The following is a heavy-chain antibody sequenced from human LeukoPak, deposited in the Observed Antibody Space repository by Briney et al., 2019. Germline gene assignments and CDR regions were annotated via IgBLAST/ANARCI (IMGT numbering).Heavy chain of an antibody. CDR1: GYTFTSYA. CDR2: INTNTGNP. V-gene: IGHV7-4-1*02. Sequence: GASVKVSCKASGYTFTSYAMNWVRQAPGQGLEWMGWINTNTGNPTYAQGFTGRFVFSLDTSVSTASLQISSLKAEDTAVYYCARVVGCGGDCYSGISDYWGQGTLVTVSS. J-gene: IGHJ4*02. CDR3: ARVVGCGGDCYSGISDY. D-gene: IGHD2-21*02.